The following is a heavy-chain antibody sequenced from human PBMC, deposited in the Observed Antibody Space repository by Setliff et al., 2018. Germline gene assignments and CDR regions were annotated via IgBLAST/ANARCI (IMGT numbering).Heavy chain of an antibody. J-gene: IGHJ5*02. CDR3: ARAGYELGQYNWFDP. CDR1: GGSFSGYY. CDR2: INHSGST. D-gene: IGHD2-2*01. V-gene: IGHV4-34*01. Sequence: ETLSLTCAVYGGSFSGYYWSWIRQPPGKGLEWIGEINHSGSTNYNPSLKSRVTISVDPSKHQFSLRVTSVTAADTAVYYCARAGYELGQYNWFDPWGQGTLVTVSS.